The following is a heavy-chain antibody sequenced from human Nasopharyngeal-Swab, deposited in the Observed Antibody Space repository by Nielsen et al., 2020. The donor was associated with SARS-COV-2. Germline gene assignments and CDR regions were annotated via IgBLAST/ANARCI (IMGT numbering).Heavy chain of an antibody. V-gene: IGHV4-34*01. CDR2: INHSGST. CDR1: GGSFSGYY. D-gene: IGHD6-6*01. Sequence: SETLSLTCAVYGGSFSGYYWSWIRQPPGKGLEWIGEINHSGSTNCNPSLKSRVTISVDTSKNQFSLKLSSVTAADTAVYYCARGEDSSSSTHSIRYYYYGMDAWGQGTTVTVSS. CDR3: ARGEDSSSSTHSIRYYYYGMDA. J-gene: IGHJ6*02.